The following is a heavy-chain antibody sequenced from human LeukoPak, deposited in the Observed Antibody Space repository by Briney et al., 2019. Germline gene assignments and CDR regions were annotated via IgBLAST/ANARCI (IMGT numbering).Heavy chain of an antibody. Sequence: SETLSLTCVVYGGSFSGYYWSWIRQPPGKGLEWIGEINHSGSTNYNPSLKSRVTISVDTSKNQFSLKLSSVTAADTAVYYCARVSYYDSSGNRGAFDYWGQGTLVTVSS. D-gene: IGHD3-22*01. CDR3: ARVSYYDSSGNRGAFDY. CDR1: GGSFSGYY. J-gene: IGHJ4*02. CDR2: INHSGST. V-gene: IGHV4-34*01.